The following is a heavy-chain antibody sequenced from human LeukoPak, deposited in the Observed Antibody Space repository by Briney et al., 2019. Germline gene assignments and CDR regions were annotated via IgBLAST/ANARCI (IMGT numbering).Heavy chain of an antibody. CDR1: GFTFSSYA. V-gene: IGHV3-23*01. CDR2: ISGSGGNT. Sequence: QAGGSLRLSCAASGFTFSSYAMSWVRQAPGKGLEWVSAISGSGGNTYYADSVKGRFTISRDNSKNTVYVKMNSLRAEDTAVYYCSKAHYGMDVWGRGTTVTVSS. CDR3: SKAHYGMDV. J-gene: IGHJ6*02.